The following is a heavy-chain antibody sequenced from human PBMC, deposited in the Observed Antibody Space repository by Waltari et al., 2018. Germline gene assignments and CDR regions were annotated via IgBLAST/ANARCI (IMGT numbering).Heavy chain of an antibody. CDR3: ARVNSDCTSIPCYKGWLDP. CDR2: IYYSGST. Sequence: QVQLQQSGPGLMKPSQTLFLTCSVSGGSISGADYYWGWIRHPPGKGLEGIGYIYYSGSTYYSPSLLGRVTMSVDTSKNQFSLKLTSGTAADTAVYFCARVNSDCTSIPCYKGWLDPWGQGTLVTVSS. V-gene: IGHV4-30-4*01. CDR1: GGSISGADYY. J-gene: IGHJ5*02. D-gene: IGHD2-2*01.